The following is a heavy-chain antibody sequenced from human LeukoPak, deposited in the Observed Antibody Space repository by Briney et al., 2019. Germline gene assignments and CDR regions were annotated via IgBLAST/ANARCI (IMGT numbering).Heavy chain of an antibody. Sequence: SETLSLTCTVSGGSISSGDYYWSWIRQPPGKGLEWIVYIYYSGSTYYNPALRRRITISVDTSKNQFSLKLSSVTAADTAMYYCARRGMVWGAIDYWGQGTLVTVSS. CDR2: IYYSGST. V-gene: IGHV4-30-4*08. J-gene: IGHJ4*02. D-gene: IGHD3-10*01. CDR3: ARRGMVWGAIDY. CDR1: GGSISSGDYY.